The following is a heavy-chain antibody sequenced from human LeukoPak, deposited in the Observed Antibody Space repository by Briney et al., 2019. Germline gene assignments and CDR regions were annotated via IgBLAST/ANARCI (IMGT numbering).Heavy chain of an antibody. CDR1: GGSISSSSYY. CDR3: ARDPSGGSGWREVFDS. D-gene: IGHD6-19*01. CDR2: IYYSATT. J-gene: IGHJ4*02. V-gene: IGHV4-39*07. Sequence: PSETLSLTCTVSGGSISSSSYYWGWIRQPPGKGLEWIGSIYYSATTYYNPSLKSRVTISVDTSKNQFSLKLSSVTAADTAVYYCARDPSGGSGWREVFDSWGQGTLVTVSS.